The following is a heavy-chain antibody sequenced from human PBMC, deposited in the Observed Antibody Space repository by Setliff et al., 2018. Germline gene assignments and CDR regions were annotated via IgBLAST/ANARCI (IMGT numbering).Heavy chain of an antibody. CDR3: ARDREYCSRTSCYIDY. V-gene: IGHV1-3*01. D-gene: IGHD2-2*02. CDR2: INGGNGNT. CDR1: GDTSTTYA. Sequence: ASVKVSCKASGDTSTTYAIHWVRQAPGQRLEWMGWINGGNGNTKYSQKFQGRITITRDTSASTAYMEMSSLRSEDTAVYYCARDREYCSRTSCYIDYWGQGALVTVSS. J-gene: IGHJ4*02.